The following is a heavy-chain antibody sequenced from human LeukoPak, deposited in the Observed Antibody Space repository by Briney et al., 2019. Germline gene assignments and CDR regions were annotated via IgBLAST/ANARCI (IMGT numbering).Heavy chain of an antibody. CDR1: GYTFTSYG. J-gene: IGHJ5*02. D-gene: IGHD6-13*01. V-gene: IGHV1-18*01. CDR3: ARSRSGYSSSWYWFDP. Sequence: ASVKVSCKASGYTFTSYGISWVRQAPGQGLEWMGWISAYNGNTNYAQKLQGRVTMTTDTSTSTAYMELRSLRPDDTAVYYCARSRSGYSSSWYWFDPWGQGTLVTVSS. CDR2: ISAYNGNT.